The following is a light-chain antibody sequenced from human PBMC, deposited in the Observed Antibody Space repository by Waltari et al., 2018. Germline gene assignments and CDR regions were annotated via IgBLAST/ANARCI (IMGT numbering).Light chain of an antibody. CDR3: LQGISTPLT. CDR1: LGRGNGYNY. CDR2: LGS. J-gene: IGKJ1*01. V-gene: IGKV2-28*01. Sequence: LGRGNGYNYGDWYLQRPGQSPQLLIYLGSNRASGVPDRFSGSGSGTDFTLKISRVEAEDVGVYYCLQGISTPLTFGQGTKVEIK.